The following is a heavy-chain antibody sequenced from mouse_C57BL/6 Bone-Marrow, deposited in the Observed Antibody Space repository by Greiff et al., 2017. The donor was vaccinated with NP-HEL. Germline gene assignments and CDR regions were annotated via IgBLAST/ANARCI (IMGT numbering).Heavy chain of an antibody. V-gene: IGHV1-19*01. Sequence: EVQLQQSGPVLVKPGASVKMSCKASGYTFTDYYMNWVKQSHGKSLEWIGVINPYNGGTSYNQKFKGKATLTVDKSSSTAYMELNSLTSEDSAVYYCARGNPPWYYAMDYWGQGTSVTVSS. CDR1: GYTFTDYY. J-gene: IGHJ4*01. CDR2: INPYNGGT. CDR3: ARGNPPWYYAMDY.